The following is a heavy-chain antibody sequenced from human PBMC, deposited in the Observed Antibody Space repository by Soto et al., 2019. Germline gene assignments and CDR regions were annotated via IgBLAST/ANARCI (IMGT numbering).Heavy chain of an antibody. CDR2: ISYDGSNK. Sequence: PGRSLRLSCAVSGFTFGSYALQWVRQAPSKGLEWVAVISYDGSNKYYADAVKGRFTISRDNSKNTLYLQMNSLRADDTAVYYCARCHYRRDGYNDAFDIWRQGTMVSVTS. CDR1: GFTFGSYA. D-gene: IGHD5-12*01. V-gene: IGHV3-30-3*01. CDR3: ARCHYRRDGYNDAFDI. J-gene: IGHJ3*02.